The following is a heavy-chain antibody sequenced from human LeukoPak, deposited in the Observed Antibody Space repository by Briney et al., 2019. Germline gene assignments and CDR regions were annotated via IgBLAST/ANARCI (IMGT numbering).Heavy chain of an antibody. CDR3: AKDDYDFWSGYLSASMDV. CDR1: GFTFSSYG. CDR2: IRYDGSNK. Sequence: GGSLRLSCAASGFTFSSYGMHWVRQAPGKGLEWVAFIRYDGSNKYYADSVKGRFTISRDNSKNTLYLQMNSLRAEDTAVYYCAKDDYDFWSGYLSASMDVWGKGTTVTVSS. D-gene: IGHD3-3*01. V-gene: IGHV3-30*02. J-gene: IGHJ6*03.